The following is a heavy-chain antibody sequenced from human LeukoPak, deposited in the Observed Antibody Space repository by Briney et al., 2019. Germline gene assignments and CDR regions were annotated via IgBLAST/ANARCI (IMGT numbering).Heavy chain of an antibody. V-gene: IGHV4-39*07. Sequence: SETLSLTCTVSGGSISSSSYYWGWIRQPPGKGLEWIGSIYYSGSTNYNPSLKSRVTISVDTSKNQFSLKLSSVTAADTAVYYCARVGYSYGYRYYYYMDVWGKGTTVTVSS. CDR2: IYYSGST. CDR1: GGSISSSSYY. CDR3: ARVGYSYGYRYYYYMDV. D-gene: IGHD5-18*01. J-gene: IGHJ6*03.